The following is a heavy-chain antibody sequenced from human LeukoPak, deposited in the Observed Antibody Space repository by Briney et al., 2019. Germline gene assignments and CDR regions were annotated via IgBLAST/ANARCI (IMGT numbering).Heavy chain of an antibody. CDR3: ARGRSDFWSGYYRNWFDP. D-gene: IGHD3-3*01. CDR1: GGSFSGYY. J-gene: IGHJ5*02. Sequence: PSETLSLTCAVYGGSFSGYYLGGIPQPPGKGRGGVGEINLSGSTNYNPSLKSRVTISVDTSKNQFSLKLSSVTAEGTAVYYCARGRSDFWSGYYRNWFDPWGQGTLVTVSS. CDR2: INLSGST. V-gene: IGHV4-34*01.